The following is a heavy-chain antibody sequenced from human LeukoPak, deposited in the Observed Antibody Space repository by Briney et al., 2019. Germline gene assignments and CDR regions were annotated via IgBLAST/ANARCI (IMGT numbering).Heavy chain of an antibody. CDR1: GFTFDDYG. V-gene: IGHV3-43D*03. CDR3: AKDIHIGHGSGWPES. J-gene: IGHJ5*02. D-gene: IGHD6-19*01. CDR2: INWNGGST. Sequence: GGSLRLSCAASGFTFDDYGMSWVRQAPGKGLEWVSGINWNGGSTYYAGSVKGRFTIYRDNSKNSLFLQMNSLGPEDTALYYCAKDIHIGHGSGWPESWGQGTLVTVSS.